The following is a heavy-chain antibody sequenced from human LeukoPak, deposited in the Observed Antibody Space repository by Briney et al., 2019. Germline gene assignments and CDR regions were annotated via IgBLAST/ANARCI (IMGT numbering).Heavy chain of an antibody. Sequence: GGSLRLSCAASGFTFSSYAMSWVRQAPGKGLEWVSAISGSGGSTYYADSVKGRFTISRDNAKNSLYLQMNSLRAEDTAVYYCASSYCSSTSCYKDFDYWGQGTLVTVSS. V-gene: IGHV3-23*01. CDR2: ISGSGGST. CDR3: ASSYCSSTSCYKDFDY. D-gene: IGHD2-2*02. CDR1: GFTFSSYA. J-gene: IGHJ4*02.